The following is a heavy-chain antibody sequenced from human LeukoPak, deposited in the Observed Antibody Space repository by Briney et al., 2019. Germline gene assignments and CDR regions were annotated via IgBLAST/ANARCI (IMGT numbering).Heavy chain of an antibody. V-gene: IGHV1-2*02. CDR2: INPNSGGT. CDR1: GYTFTGYY. Sequence: ASVKVSCKASGYTFTGYYMHWVQQAPGQGLEWMGWINPNSGGTNYAQKFQGRVTMTRDTSISTAYMELSRLRSDDTAVYYCARDRYSDYYYYMDVWSKGTTVTVSS. J-gene: IGHJ6*03. D-gene: IGHD1-1*01. CDR3: ARDRYSDYYYYMDV.